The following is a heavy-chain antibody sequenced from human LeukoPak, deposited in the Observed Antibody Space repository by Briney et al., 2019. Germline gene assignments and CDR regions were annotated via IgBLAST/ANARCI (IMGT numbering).Heavy chain of an antibody. D-gene: IGHD2-2*01. CDR3: AKDRSPVVLFDAFDV. V-gene: IGHV3-30*18. J-gene: IGHJ3*01. CDR2: ISYDGSNK. CDR1: GFIFSSFG. Sequence: SGGSLRLSCAASGFIFSSFGIHWVRQAPGKGLEWVAVISYDGSNKFYADSVKGRFSVSRDNSKSTLILQMNSLRVDDTDVYYCAKDRSPVVLFDAFDVWGQGTMVTVSS.